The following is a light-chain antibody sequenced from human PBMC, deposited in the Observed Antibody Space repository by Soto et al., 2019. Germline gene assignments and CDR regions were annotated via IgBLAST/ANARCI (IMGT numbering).Light chain of an antibody. CDR2: AAS. CDR3: QRSYSTPAIT. Sequence: DIQMTQSPSTLSASVGDRVTITCRASQSISSWLAWYQQKPGKAPKLLIYAASSLQSGVPSRFSGSGSGTDFTLTISSLQPEDFATYYCQRSYSTPAITFGQGTRLEIK. V-gene: IGKV1-39*01. J-gene: IGKJ5*01. CDR1: QSISSW.